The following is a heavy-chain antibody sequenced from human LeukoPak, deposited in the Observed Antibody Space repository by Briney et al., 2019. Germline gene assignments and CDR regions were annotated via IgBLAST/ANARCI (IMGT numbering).Heavy chain of an antibody. CDR1: GFTFSSYS. CDR2: ISSSSSTI. Sequence: GGSLRLSCAASGFTFSSYSMNWVRQAPGKGLEWVSYISSSSSTIYYADSVKGRFTISRDNAKNSLYLQMNSLRDEDTAVYYCARESTGEIEMGTIDGFDYWGQGTLVTVSS. CDR3: ARESTGEIEMGTIDGFDY. V-gene: IGHV3-48*02. D-gene: IGHD5-24*01. J-gene: IGHJ4*02.